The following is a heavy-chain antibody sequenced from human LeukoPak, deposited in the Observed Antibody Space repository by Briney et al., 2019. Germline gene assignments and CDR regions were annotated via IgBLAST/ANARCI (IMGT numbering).Heavy chain of an antibody. J-gene: IGHJ4*02. CDR2: IYYSGST. CDR1: GYSISSGYY. D-gene: IGHD6-19*01. CDR3: AREGRVSSGWPPVD. V-gene: IGHV4-38-2*02. Sequence: SETLSLTCTVSGYSISSGYYWGWIRQPPGKGLEWIGSIYYSGSTYYNPSLKSRVTISVDTSKNQFSLKLSSVTAADTAVYYCAREGRVSSGWPPVDWGQGTLVTVSS.